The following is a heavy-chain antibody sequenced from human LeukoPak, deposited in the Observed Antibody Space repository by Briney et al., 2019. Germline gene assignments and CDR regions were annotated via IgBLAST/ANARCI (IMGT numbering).Heavy chain of an antibody. D-gene: IGHD3-10*01. CDR1: GGSVSNYY. Sequence: SETLSLTCTVSGGSVSNYYWSWIRQAPGKGLEWICSIYYTETSYNPSLKRRVSISADTSNNQFALKLSSFTAADTAGYYCAREPAGVRSGSYYRHFGYWGQGTLVTVSS. V-gene: IGHV4-59*02. J-gene: IGHJ4*02. CDR3: AREPAGVRSGSYYRHFGY. CDR2: IYYTET.